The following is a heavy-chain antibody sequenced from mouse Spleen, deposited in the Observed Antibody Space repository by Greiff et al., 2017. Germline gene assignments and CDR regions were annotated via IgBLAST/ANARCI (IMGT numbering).Heavy chain of an antibody. CDR2: IDPSDSYT. Sequence: QVQLQQPGAELVMPGASVKLSCKASGYTFTSYWMHWVKQRPGQGLEWIGEIDPSDSYTNYNQKFKGKATLTVDKSSSTAYMQLSSLTSEDSAVYYCARRNLDYWGQGTTLTVSS. J-gene: IGHJ2*01. CDR3: ARRNLDY. CDR1: GYTFTSYW. V-gene: IGHV1-69*01.